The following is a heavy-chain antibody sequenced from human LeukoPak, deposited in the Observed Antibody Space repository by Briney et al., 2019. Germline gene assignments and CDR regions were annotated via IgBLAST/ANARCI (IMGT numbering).Heavy chain of an antibody. CDR1: GYTFTSYY. CDR2: INPSGGST. Sequence: ASVKVSCKASGYTFTSYYMHWVRQAPGQGLEWMGIINPSGGSTSYAQKFQGRVTMTRDTSASTVYMELSSLRSEDTAVYYCARDPAIRGYGDYWGQGTLVTVSS. J-gene: IGHJ4*02. D-gene: IGHD2-15*01. CDR3: ARDPAIRGYGDY. V-gene: IGHV1-46*01.